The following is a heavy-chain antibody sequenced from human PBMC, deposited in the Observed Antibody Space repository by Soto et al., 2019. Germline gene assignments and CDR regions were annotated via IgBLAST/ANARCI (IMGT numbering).Heavy chain of an antibody. CDR1: GFSLSTSGVG. V-gene: IGHV2-5*02. J-gene: IGHJ4*02. Sequence: SGPTLVKPTQTLTLTCTFSGFSLSTSGVGVGWIRQPPGKALEWLALIYWDDDKRYSPSLKSRLTITKDTSKNQVVLTMTNMDPVDTATYYCAHSQGLYDYIWGSYRYRDYWGQGTLVTVSS. CDR3: AHSQGLYDYIWGSYRYRDY. D-gene: IGHD3-16*02. CDR2: IYWDDDK.